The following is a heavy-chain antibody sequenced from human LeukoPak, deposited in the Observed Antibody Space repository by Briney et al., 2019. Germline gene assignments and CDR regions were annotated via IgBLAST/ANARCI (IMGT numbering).Heavy chain of an antibody. CDR1: GGSISSGGYS. J-gene: IGHJ4*02. CDR2: IYHSGST. Sequence: SETLSLTCAVSGGSISSGGYSCSWIRQPPGKGLEWIGYIYHSGSTYYNPSLKSRVTISVDRSKNQFSLKLSSVTAADTAVYYCATSPRYDSSGYFDYWGQGTLVTVSS. V-gene: IGHV4-30-2*01. CDR3: ATSPRYDSSGYFDY. D-gene: IGHD3-22*01.